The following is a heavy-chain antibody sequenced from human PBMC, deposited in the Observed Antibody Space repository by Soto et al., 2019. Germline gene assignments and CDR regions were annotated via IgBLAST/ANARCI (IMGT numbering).Heavy chain of an antibody. CDR2: IFSNDDK. J-gene: IGHJ5*02. Sequence: SGPTLVNATGTLTLPCTVSGLSLSNGRLGVSWIRQPPGKALEWLAHIFSNDDKSYSTSLRIRLTISKDTSRSQVVLTMTNMDPMDSATYYCALIKDCSRTDCYLAWFDPWGQGTLVTGSS. CDR1: GLSLSNGRLG. D-gene: IGHD2-2*01. CDR3: ALIKDCSRTDCYLAWFDP. V-gene: IGHV2-26*01.